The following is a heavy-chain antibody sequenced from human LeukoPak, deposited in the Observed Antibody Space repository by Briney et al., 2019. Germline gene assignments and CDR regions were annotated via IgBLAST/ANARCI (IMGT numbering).Heavy chain of an antibody. CDR3: ARGVEKATINELNY. CDR2: INRDGSVK. CDR1: GFNFTAFW. Sequence: GGSLRLSCAASGFNFTAFWMSWVRQTPEKGLEFVANINRDGSVKNYVDSVKGRFTISRDNAKNMLYLQMSSLRVEDTALYYCARGVEKATINELNYWGQGTLVTVSS. D-gene: IGHD5-24*01. V-gene: IGHV3-7*01. J-gene: IGHJ4*02.